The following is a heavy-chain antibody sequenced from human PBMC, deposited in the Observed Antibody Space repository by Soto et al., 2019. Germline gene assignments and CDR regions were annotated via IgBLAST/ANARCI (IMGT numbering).Heavy chain of an antibody. V-gene: IGHV4-30-4*01. Sequence: QVQLQESGPGLVKPSQTLSLTCTVSGGSISSGDYYWSWIRQPPGKGLEWIGYIYYSGSTYYNPSRKSRVTISVDTSKNQFSLKLSSVTVADTAVYYCARDLGYCTNGVCFGFDYWGQGTLVTVSS. CDR2: IYYSGST. D-gene: IGHD2-8*01. CDR1: GGSISSGDYY. CDR3: ARDLGYCTNGVCFGFDY. J-gene: IGHJ4*02.